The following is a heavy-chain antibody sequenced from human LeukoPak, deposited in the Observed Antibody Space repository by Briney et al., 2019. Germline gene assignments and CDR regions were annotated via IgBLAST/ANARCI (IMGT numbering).Heavy chain of an antibody. CDR1: GGSINNH. CDR3: ARVASKGGMDV. V-gene: IGHV4-59*01. Sequence: SETLSLTCTVSGGSINNHWSWIRQPPGKGLEWIGYTHYSGSTTYNPSLRSRVTVSLDKYNNQFSLRLTSVTAADTAVYYCARVASKGGMDVWGQGTTVTVSS. D-gene: IGHD5/OR15-5a*01. CDR2: THYSGST. J-gene: IGHJ6*02.